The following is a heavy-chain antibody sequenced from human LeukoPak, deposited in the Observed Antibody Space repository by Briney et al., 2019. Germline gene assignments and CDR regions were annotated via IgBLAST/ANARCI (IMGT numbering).Heavy chain of an antibody. V-gene: IGHV1-46*01. CDR3: ARVLAGYFDY. CDR2: INPSGGST. J-gene: IGHJ4*02. Sequence: ASVKVSCKASGYAFTSYYMHWVRQAPGLGLEWMGIINPSGGSTSYAQKFQGRVTMTRDTSTSTVYMELSSLRSEDTAVYYCARVLAGYFDYWGQGTLVTVSS. CDR1: GYAFTSYY.